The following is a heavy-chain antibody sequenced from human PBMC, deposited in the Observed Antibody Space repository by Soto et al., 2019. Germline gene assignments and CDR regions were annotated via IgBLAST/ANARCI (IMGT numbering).Heavy chain of an antibody. CDR1: GFTFSYYW. V-gene: IGHV3-74*01. CDR3: ASGDRGAFDL. Sequence: EVQLVESGGGLVRPGGSLRLSCAASGFTFSYYWMHWVRQAPGKGLVWVSRIHSDGSSTTYADFVKGRFIISRDNARNTVDLQMNSVRVADTAVYYCASGDRGAFDLWGQRTMVTVSS. CDR2: IHSDGSST. D-gene: IGHD3-10*01. J-gene: IGHJ3*01.